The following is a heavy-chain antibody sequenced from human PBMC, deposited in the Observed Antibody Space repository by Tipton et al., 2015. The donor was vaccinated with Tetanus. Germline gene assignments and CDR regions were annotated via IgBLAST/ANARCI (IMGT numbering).Heavy chain of an antibody. CDR1: GGSISSYY. J-gene: IGHJ5*02. D-gene: IGHD3-10*01. CDR3: ARDRGWFDP. CDR2: IYYSGST. Sequence: TLSLICTVSGGSISSYYWSWIRQPPGKGLEWIGYIYYSGSTNYNPSLKSRVTISVDTSKNQFSLKLSSVTAADTAVYYCARDRGWFDPWGQGTLVTVSS. V-gene: IGHV4-59*01.